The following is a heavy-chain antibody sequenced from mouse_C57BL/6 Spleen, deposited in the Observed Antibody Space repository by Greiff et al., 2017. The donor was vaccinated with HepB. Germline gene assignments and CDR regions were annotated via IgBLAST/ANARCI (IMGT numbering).Heavy chain of an antibody. D-gene: IGHD2-4*01. Sequence: EVKLMESGGGLVQPGGSLKLSCAASGFTFSDYYMYWVRQTPEKRLEWVAYISNGGGSTYYPDTVKGRFTISRDNAKNTLYLQMSRLKSEDTAMYYCARRGDYDSTGRGYAMDYWGQGTSVTVSS. CDR1: GFTFSDYY. CDR3: ARRGDYDSTGRGYAMDY. J-gene: IGHJ4*01. CDR2: ISNGGGST. V-gene: IGHV5-12*01.